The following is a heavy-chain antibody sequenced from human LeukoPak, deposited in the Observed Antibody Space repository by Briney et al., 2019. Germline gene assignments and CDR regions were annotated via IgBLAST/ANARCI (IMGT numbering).Heavy chain of an antibody. Sequence: GGSLRLSCAASGFTFSDYAVTWVRQAPGKGLEWVSSITGGTTYTYYADSMKGRFTISRDNSKNTLYLQMSSLRAEDTAVYYCAKGPLSSGNYYMDVWGKGTTVTVSS. J-gene: IGHJ6*03. D-gene: IGHD3-10*01. CDR1: GFTFSDYA. CDR3: AKGPLSSGNYYMDV. V-gene: IGHV3-23*01. CDR2: ITGGTTYT.